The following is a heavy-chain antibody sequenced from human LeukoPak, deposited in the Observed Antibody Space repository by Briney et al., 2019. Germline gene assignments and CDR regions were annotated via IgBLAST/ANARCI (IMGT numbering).Heavy chain of an antibody. CDR3: ARDYYDSSGYYYFDY. CDR2: ISSSSSYI. D-gene: IGHD3-22*01. V-gene: IGHV3-21*01. J-gene: IGHJ4*02. CDR1: GFTFSSYS. Sequence: GGSLRLSCAASGFTFSSYSMNWVRQAPGKGLEWVSSISSSSSYIYYAGSVKGRFTISRDNAKNSLYLQMNSLRAEDTAVYYCARDYYDSSGYYYFDYWGQGTLVTVSS.